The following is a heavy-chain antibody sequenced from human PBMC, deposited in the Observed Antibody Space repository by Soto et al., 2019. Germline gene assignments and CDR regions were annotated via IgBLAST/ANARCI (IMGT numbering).Heavy chain of an antibody. Sequence: GGSLRLSCAASRFTFSNYAMSWVRQAPGKGLEWVSGISSTGGSTYYADSVKGRFTISRDNSKNTLDLQMSSLRAEDTAIYYCARAHDYDFWSGFLFYGMDVWGQGTTVTVSS. CDR2: ISSTGGST. CDR1: RFTFSNYA. CDR3: ARAHDYDFWSGFLFYGMDV. J-gene: IGHJ6*02. V-gene: IGHV3-23*01. D-gene: IGHD3-3*01.